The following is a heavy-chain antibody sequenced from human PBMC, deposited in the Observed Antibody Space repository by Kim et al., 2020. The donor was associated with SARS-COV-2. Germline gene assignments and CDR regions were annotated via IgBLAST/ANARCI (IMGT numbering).Heavy chain of an antibody. CDR3: ARLNIRGAVDI. Sequence: SETLSLTCAVYGGSFSGYYWSWIRQPPGKGLEWIGEINHSGSTNYNPSLKRRVTISVDTSKNQFSLKLSSVTAADTAVYYCARLNIRGAVDIWVQGTMVT. CDR1: GGSFSGYY. CDR2: INHSGST. J-gene: IGHJ3*02. D-gene: IGHD3-16*01. V-gene: IGHV4-34*01.